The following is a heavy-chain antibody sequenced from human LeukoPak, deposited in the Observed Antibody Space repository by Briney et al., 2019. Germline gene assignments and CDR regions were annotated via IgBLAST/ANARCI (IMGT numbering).Heavy chain of an antibody. Sequence: PRGSLRLSCAASGFIFSDYYMTWIRQAPGKGLEWVSYISSSGGITYYADSVKGRFTISRDNAKNSLYLEMNSLRGDDTAVYFCARTGGAGSPSDTWGQGTLVTVSS. CDR3: ARTGGAGSPSDT. CDR2: ISSSGGIT. V-gene: IGHV3-11*01. D-gene: IGHD3-10*01. CDR1: GFIFSDYY. J-gene: IGHJ5*02.